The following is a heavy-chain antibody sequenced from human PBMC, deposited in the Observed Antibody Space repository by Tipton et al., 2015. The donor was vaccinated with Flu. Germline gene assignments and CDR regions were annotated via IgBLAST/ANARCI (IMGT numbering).Heavy chain of an antibody. Sequence: TLSLTCTVSSGSTSSTGYFCAWIRQPPGKGLELIGSIYPSGSTYYNPSLKSRVTISVDTSKKQFSLKLRSVTAADTAVYYCARLSYYDVDLKNFYFDFWGQGTLVTVSS. V-gene: IGHV4-39*01. J-gene: IGHJ4*02. CDR1: SGSTSSTGYF. CDR2: IYPSGST. CDR3: ARLSYYDVDLKNFYFDF. D-gene: IGHD3-10*02.